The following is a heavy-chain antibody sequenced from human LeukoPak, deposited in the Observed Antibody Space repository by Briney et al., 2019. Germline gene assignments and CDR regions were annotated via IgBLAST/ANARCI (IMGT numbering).Heavy chain of an antibody. CDR3: ARDGGLQSHFDY. D-gene: IGHD5-24*01. J-gene: IGHJ4*02. CDR2: IYHNGNS. CDR1: GDSFNEYY. Sequence: SETLSLTCSVFGDSFNEYYWNWVRQPPGKGLQWIGYIYHNGNSNYNPSLKGRLTISVDTAKNQFSLKLSSVTAADTAVYYCARDGGLQSHFDYWGQGALVTVSS. V-gene: IGHV4-59*01.